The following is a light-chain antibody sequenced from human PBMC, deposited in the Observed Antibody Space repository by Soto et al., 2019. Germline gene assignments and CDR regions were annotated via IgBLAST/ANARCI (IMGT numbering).Light chain of an antibody. CDR1: QSVTSSY. J-gene: IGKJ1*01. CDR2: GAS. CDR3: QQYGSSPQT. Sequence: EIVLTQSPGTLSLSPGERATLSCMASQSVTSSYLAWYQQKPGPATRLLIYGASSRATGSPDRFSGSGSGTGFTLTISRLEPEDFAVYYCQQYGSSPQTFGQGTKVDIK. V-gene: IGKV3-20*01.